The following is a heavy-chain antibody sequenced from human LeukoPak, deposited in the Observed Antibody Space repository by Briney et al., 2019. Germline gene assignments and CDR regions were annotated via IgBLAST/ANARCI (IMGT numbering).Heavy chain of an antibody. J-gene: IGHJ4*02. CDR1: GGTFSSYA. CDR2: IIPIFGTA. Sequence: SVKVSCKASGGTFSSYAVSWVRQAPGQGLEWMGGIIPIFGTANYAQKFQGRVTITADESTSTAYMELSSLRSEDTAVYYCANNPGGGYSSSWYPFDYWGQGTLVTVSS. CDR3: ANNPGGGYSSSWYPFDY. V-gene: IGHV1-69*13. D-gene: IGHD6-13*01.